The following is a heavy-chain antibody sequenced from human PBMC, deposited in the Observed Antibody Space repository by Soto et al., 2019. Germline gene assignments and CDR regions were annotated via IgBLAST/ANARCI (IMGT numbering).Heavy chain of an antibody. Sequence: QVQLVQSGAEVKKPGASVKVSCKASGYTFSTYYMHWVRQAPGQGLEWVGMINPSGDSPSYAQKFQGRVSMTRDTSTSKVYMELSSLRSEDTALYYCAAGHCSGGSCYIIGYWGQGTLVTVSS. CDR2: INPSGDSP. CDR3: AAGHCSGGSCYIIGY. J-gene: IGHJ4*02. V-gene: IGHV1-46*03. CDR1: GYTFSTYY. D-gene: IGHD2-15*01.